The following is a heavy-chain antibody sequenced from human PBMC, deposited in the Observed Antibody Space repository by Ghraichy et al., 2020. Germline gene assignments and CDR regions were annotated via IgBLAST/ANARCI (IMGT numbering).Heavy chain of an antibody. Sequence: SETLSLTCTVSGGSISSSSYYWGWIRQPPGKGLEWIGSIYYSGSTYYNPSLKSRVTISVDTSKNQFSLKLSSVTAADTAVYYCAFLFSGSYHTPPDYWGQGTLVTVSS. D-gene: IGHD1-26*01. CDR3: AFLFSGSYHTPPDY. CDR2: IYYSGST. V-gene: IGHV4-39*01. CDR1: GGSISSSSYY. J-gene: IGHJ4*02.